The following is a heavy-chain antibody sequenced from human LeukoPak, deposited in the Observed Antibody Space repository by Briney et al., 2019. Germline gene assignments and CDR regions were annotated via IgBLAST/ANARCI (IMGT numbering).Heavy chain of an antibody. Sequence: GGSLLLSCTASGFPFSSAWMRGVRQAPGEGLDGVGRSKSKPAGGSTDCAAPIQGRFTISRDDSKNTLYLQVNSLKVEDTAVYYCTTDLKESGSDTTTGFQYWGQGTLVTVSS. J-gene: IGHJ4*02. V-gene: IGHV3-15*01. CDR3: TTDLKESGSDTTTGFQY. D-gene: IGHD1-26*01. CDR1: GFPFSSAW. CDR2: SKSKPAGGST.